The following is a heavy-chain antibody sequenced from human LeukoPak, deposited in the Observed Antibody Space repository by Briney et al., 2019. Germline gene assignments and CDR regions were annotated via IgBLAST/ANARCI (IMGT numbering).Heavy chain of an antibody. CDR3: ARDYDHYFDY. CDR2: IWYDGSYR. V-gene: IGHV3-33*01. CDR1: GFTFSTYG. D-gene: IGHD5-12*01. Sequence: GMSLSLSCATSGFTFSTYGMHWVRQAPGKGLEWVAVIWYDGSYRNYADSVKGRFTISRDNSKNTVYLQMDSLRAEDTAVYYCARDYDHYFDYWGQGTLVTVSS. J-gene: IGHJ4*02.